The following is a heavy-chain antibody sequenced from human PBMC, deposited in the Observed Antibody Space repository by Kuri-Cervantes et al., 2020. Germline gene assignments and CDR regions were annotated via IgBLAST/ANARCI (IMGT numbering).Heavy chain of an antibody. CDR2: ISSTGSII. J-gene: IGHJ1*01. Sequence: GESLKISCAASGFTFSDFYMNWIRQAPGKGLEWVSYISSTGSIIYYTGSVKGRFTISRDNAKNSLYLQMNSLRAEDTAVYYCARGEGANVWGQGALVTVSS. CDR1: GFTFSDFY. V-gene: IGHV3-11*01. D-gene: IGHD3-16*01. CDR3: ARGEGANV.